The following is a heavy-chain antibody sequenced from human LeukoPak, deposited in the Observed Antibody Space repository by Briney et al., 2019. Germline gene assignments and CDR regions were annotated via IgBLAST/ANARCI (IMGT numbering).Heavy chain of an antibody. J-gene: IGHJ4*02. D-gene: IGHD3-3*01. CDR1: GGSISRYY. V-gene: IGHV4-59*01. CDR2: IYYSGST. CDR3: ARVKFFSFDY. Sequence: PSETLSLTCTVSGGSISRYYWSWIRQPPGKGLEWIGYIYYSGSTNYNPSLKSRVTISVDTSKNQFSLKLSSVTAADTAVYYCARVKFFSFDYWGQGTLVTVSS.